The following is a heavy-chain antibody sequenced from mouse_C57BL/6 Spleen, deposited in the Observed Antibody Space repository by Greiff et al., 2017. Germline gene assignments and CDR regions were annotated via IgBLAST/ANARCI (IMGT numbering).Heavy chain of an antibody. CDR2: IYPGSGST. D-gene: IGHD4-1*01. V-gene: IGHV1-55*01. Sequence: VKLQQPGAELVKPGASVKMSCKASGYTFTSYWITWVKQRPGQGLEWIGDIYPGSGSTNYNEKFKSKATLTVDTSSSTAYMQLSSLTSEDSAVYYCAREGANWDAMDYWGQGTSVTVSS. CDR1: GYTFTSYW. CDR3: AREGANWDAMDY. J-gene: IGHJ4*01.